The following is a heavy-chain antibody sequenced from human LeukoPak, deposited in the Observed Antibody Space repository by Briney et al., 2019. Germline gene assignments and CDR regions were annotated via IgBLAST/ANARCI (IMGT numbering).Heavy chain of an antibody. D-gene: IGHD3-10*02. CDR1: GFTFDDYA. CDR2: ISWDASNT. Sequence: GGSLRLSCAASGFTFDDYAMHWVRQAPGKGLEWVSLISWDASNTHYADSVKGRFTISRDNAKNSLYLQMNSLRAEDTAVYYCAELGITMIGGVWGKGTTVTISS. CDR3: AELGITMIGGV. V-gene: IGHV3-43D*03. J-gene: IGHJ6*04.